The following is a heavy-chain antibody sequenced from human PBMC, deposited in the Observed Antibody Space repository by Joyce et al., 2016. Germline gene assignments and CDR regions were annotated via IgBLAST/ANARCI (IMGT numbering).Heavy chain of an antibody. Sequence: QLQLQESGPGLVKPSETLSLTCTVSGGSITSSSYYWGWIRQPPGKGLEGIGSIYYSGSIYYNPSLKSRVTISLDTSKNQFSLKVNSVTAADTAVYYCASGLRFLEWTRFDPWGQGTLVTVSS. D-gene: IGHD3-3*01. CDR2: IYYSGSI. CDR1: GGSITSSSYY. CDR3: ASGLRFLEWTRFDP. V-gene: IGHV4-39*07. J-gene: IGHJ5*02.